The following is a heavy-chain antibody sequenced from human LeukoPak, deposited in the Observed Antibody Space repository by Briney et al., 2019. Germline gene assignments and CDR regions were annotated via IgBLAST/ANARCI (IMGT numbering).Heavy chain of an antibody. Sequence: SETLSLTCAVSGGSIISSNWWSWVRQPPGKGLEWIGEIYHSGSTNYNPSLKSRVTISVDKSKNQFSLKLSSVTAADTAVYYCARDPATVTWYFDYWGQGTLVTVSS. V-gene: IGHV4-4*02. CDR1: GGSIISSNW. J-gene: IGHJ4*02. CDR2: IYHSGST. CDR3: ARDPATVTWYFDY. D-gene: IGHD4-17*01.